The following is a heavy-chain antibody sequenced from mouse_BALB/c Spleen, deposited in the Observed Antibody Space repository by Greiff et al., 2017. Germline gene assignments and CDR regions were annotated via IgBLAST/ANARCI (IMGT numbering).Heavy chain of an antibody. J-gene: IGHJ3*01. CDR1: GFSLTSYG. CDR2: IWAGGST. Sequence: VKLQESGPGLVAPSQSLSITCTVSGFSLTSYGVHWVRQPPGKGLEWLGVIWAGGSTNYNSALMSRLSISKDNSKSQVFLKMNSLQTDDTAMYYCARVAYYGSSPAWFAYWGQGTLVTVSA. D-gene: IGHD1-1*01. CDR3: ARVAYYGSSPAWFAY. V-gene: IGHV2-9*02.